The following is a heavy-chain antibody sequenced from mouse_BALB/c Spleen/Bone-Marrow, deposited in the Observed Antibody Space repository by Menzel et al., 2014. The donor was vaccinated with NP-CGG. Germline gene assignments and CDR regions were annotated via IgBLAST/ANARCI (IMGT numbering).Heavy chain of an antibody. CDR1: GFNIKDTY. Sequence: VQLQQSGAELVKPGAPVKLSCTASGFNIKDTYMHWVKRRPEQGLEWIGRIDPANGNTKYDPKFQGKATITADTSSNTAYLQLSSLTSEDTAVYYGSSYAMDYWGQGTSVTVSS. V-gene: IGHV14-3*02. J-gene: IGHJ4*01. CDR2: IDPANGNT. CDR3: SSYAMDY.